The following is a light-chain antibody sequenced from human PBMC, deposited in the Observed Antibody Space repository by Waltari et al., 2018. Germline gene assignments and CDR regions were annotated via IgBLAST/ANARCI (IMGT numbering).Light chain of an antibody. CDR1: QSSSSY. V-gene: IGKV1-39*01. J-gene: IGKJ1*01. CDR3: QQSYSTLWT. CDR2: AAP. Sequence: DIQMTQSPSSLSASVGDRVTISCRASQSSSSYLNWNQQKPGKAPKLLIYAAPSLQSGVPSRFSGSGYGTDFTLTISSMQPEEVATYYCQQSYSTLWTFGQGTKVEIK.